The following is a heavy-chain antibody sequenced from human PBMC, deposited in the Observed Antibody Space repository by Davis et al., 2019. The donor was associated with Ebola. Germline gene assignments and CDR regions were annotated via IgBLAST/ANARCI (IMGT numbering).Heavy chain of an antibody. J-gene: IGHJ6*02. Sequence: PGGSLRLSCKGSGYSFTSYWISWVRQMPGKGLEWMGRIDPSDSYTNYSPSFQGHVTISADKSISTAYLQWSSLKASDTAMYYCARLIQGFWSGYGMDVWGQGTTVTVSS. CDR1: GYSFTSYW. CDR3: ARLIQGFWSGYGMDV. D-gene: IGHD3-3*01. V-gene: IGHV5-10-1*01. CDR2: IDPSDSYT.